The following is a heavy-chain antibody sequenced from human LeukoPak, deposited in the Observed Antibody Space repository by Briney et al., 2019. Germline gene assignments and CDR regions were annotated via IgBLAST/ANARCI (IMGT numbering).Heavy chain of an antibody. Sequence: GASVKVSCKASGYTFTNYGISWVRQAPGQGLEWMGWISAYNGNTHYAQNLQGRVTMTRNTSISTAYMELSSLRSEDTAVYYCARDNGGTAMAYYYYYMDVWGKGTTVIISS. J-gene: IGHJ6*03. CDR1: GYTFTNYG. D-gene: IGHD5-18*01. CDR2: ISAYNGNT. CDR3: ARDNGGTAMAYYYYYMDV. V-gene: IGHV1-18*01.